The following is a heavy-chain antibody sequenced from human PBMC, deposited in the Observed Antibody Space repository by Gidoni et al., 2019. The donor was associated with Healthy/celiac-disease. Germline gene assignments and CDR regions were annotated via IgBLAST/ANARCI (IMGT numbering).Heavy chain of an antibody. V-gene: IGHV3-13*01. Sequence: EVQLVESGGGLVQPGGSLRLSCAASGFTFSSYDMHWVRQATGKGLEWVSAIGPAGDTYYPGSVKGRFTISRENAKNSLYLQMNSLRAGDTAVYYCARGYPRPYWYFDLWGRGTLVTVSS. D-gene: IGHD1-20*01. CDR1: GFTFSSYD. CDR2: IGPAGDT. J-gene: IGHJ2*01. CDR3: ARGYPRPYWYFDL.